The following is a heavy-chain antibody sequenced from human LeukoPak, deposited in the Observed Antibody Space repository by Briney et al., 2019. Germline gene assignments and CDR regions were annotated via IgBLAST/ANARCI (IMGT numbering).Heavy chain of an antibody. Sequence: GGSLRLSCAGSGWMHWVRQAPGKGLVWVSGINDLGTATYYADSVKGRFTISRDNAKNTVSLQMNSLSAEDTAVYYCASVFDSWGQGFLVTVSS. CDR2: INDLGTAT. CDR3: ASVFDS. J-gene: IGHJ4*02. CDR1: GW. V-gene: IGHV3-74*01.